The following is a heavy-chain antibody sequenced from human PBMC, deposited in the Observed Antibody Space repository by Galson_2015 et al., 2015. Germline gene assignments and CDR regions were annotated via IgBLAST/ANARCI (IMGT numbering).Heavy chain of an antibody. J-gene: IGHJ4*02. CDR1: GYTLTELS. CDR2: FDPEDGET. D-gene: IGHD2-15*01. Sequence: SVKVSCKVSGYTLTELSMHWVRQAPGKGLEWMGGFDPEDGETIYAQKFQGRVTMTEDTSTDTAYMELSSLRSEDTAVYYCATGGNWSCGSCPKPFGFRGQGNLVTVSS. CDR3: ATGGNWSCGSCPKPFGF. V-gene: IGHV1-24*01.